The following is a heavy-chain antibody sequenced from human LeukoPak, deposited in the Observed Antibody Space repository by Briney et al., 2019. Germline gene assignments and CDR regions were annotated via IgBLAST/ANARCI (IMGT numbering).Heavy chain of an antibody. CDR2: ISAYNGNT. D-gene: IGHD1-26*01. J-gene: IGHJ4*02. V-gene: IGHV1-18*01. Sequence: GASVKVSCKASGYTFTSYGISWVRQAPGQGPEWMGWISAYNGNTNYAQKLQGRVTMTTDTSPSTAYMELRSLRSDDTAVYYCARYSVGATKFDYWGQGTLVTVSS. CDR3: ARYSVGATKFDY. CDR1: GYTFTSYG.